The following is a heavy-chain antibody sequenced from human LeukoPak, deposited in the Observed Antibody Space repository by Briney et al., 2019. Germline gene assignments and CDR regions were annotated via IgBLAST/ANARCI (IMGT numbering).Heavy chain of an antibody. V-gene: IGHV1-18*01. CDR1: GYTFSNYD. CDR2: ISAYNGDT. CDR3: ARAGYCGDAGCRGGSAFDV. D-gene: IGHD2-21*01. Sequence: ASVKVSCKTSGYTFSNYDIYWVRQAPGQGLECMGWISAYNGDTRYAQILQGRFTVTTDTSTGTAYMELRSLTYDDTAVYYCARAGYCGDAGCRGGSAFDVWGQGTMVTVSS. J-gene: IGHJ3*01.